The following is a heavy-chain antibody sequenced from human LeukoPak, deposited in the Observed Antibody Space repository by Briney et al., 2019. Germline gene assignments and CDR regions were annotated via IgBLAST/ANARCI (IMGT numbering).Heavy chain of an antibody. CDR2: ISYDGSNK. V-gene: IGHV3-30*04. Sequence: GGSLRLSCAASGFTFSTYAMHWVRQAPGKGLEWVAVISYDGSNKYYADSVKGRFTISRDNSKNTLYLQMNSLRAGDTAVYYCAKDSGGSGWYLGPWGQGTLVTVSS. J-gene: IGHJ5*02. CDR3: AKDSGGSGWYLGP. CDR1: GFTFSTYA. D-gene: IGHD6-19*01.